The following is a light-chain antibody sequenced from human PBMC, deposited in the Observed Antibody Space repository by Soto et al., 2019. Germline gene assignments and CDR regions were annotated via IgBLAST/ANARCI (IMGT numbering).Light chain of an antibody. CDR3: QQSGSSPLFT. V-gene: IGKV3-20*01. J-gene: IGKJ3*01. Sequence: EIVLTQSPGTLSLSPGESATLSCRASQSVSSYLAWYQQKPGQTPRLLIYGASTRATGIPTRFSGTGSGTDFTLTISRLEPEDFAVYYCQQSGSSPLFTFGPGTKVDLK. CDR1: QSVSSY. CDR2: GAS.